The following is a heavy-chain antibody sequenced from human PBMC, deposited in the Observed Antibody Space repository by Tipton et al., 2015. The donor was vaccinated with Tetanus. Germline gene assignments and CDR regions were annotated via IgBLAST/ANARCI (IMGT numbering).Heavy chain of an antibody. V-gene: IGHV3-33*01. CDR2: SWYDSTDK. Sequence: SLRLSCAASGFIFSSYGIHWVRQAPGKGLEWVAVSWYDSTDKYYADSVKGRFTISRDNSKNTLYLQMNSLRDEDTAVYYCAREADCSGGSCFSGGFDNWGQGTQVTVSS. CDR1: GFIFSSYG. J-gene: IGHJ4*02. D-gene: IGHD2-15*01. CDR3: AREADCSGGSCFSGGFDN.